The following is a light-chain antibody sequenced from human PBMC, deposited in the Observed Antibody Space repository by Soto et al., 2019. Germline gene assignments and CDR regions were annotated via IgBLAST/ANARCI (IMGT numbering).Light chain of an antibody. Sequence: AIRMTQSPSSLSASTGDRVTITCRASQGISSYLAWYQQKPGKATKLLIYAASTLQSGVPSRFSGSGSGTDLTLTISCLQSEDLATYYYQQYYNYPITFGQGKRMEIK. CDR1: QGISSY. V-gene: IGKV1-8*01. CDR2: AAS. CDR3: QQYYNYPIT. J-gene: IGKJ5*01.